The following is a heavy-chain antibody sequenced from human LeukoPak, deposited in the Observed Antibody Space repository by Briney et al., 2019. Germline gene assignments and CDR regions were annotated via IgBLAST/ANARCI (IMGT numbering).Heavy chain of an antibody. CDR2: IGHAGDT. CDR3: ARDYSLEWFGELCADY. CDR1: GFAFSSYD. V-gene: IGHV3-13*01. D-gene: IGHD3-10*01. J-gene: IGHJ4*02. Sequence: GGSLRLSCAASGFAFSSYDMHWVRQVSGKGLEWVSAIGHAGDTYYADSVKGRFTISREDAKNYFFLQMNSLRAGDTAVYYCARDYSLEWFGELCADYWGQGTLVTVSS.